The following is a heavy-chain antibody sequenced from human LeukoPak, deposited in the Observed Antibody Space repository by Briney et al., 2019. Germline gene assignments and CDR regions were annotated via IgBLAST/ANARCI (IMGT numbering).Heavy chain of an antibody. D-gene: IGHD3-10*01. CDR2: IYTSGST. CDR1: GGSISSGSYY. V-gene: IGHV4-61*02. J-gene: IGHJ5*02. Sequence: PSETLSLTCTVSGGSISSGSYYWSWIRQPAGKGLEWIGRIYTSGSTNYNPSLKSRVTISVDTSKNQFSLKLSSVTAADTAVYYCARGGAGRATLLWFGELYNWFDPWGQGTLVTVSS. CDR3: ARGGAGRATLLWFGELYNWFDP.